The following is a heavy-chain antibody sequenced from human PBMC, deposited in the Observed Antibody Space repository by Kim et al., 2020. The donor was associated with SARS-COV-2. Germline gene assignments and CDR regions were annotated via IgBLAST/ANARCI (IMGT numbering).Heavy chain of an antibody. D-gene: IGHD3-9*01. V-gene: IGHV4-34*01. J-gene: IGHJ6*02. CDR2: INHSGST. CDR3: ARGADYDILTGYPDYYYYYGMDV. CDR1: GGSFSGYY. Sequence: SETLSLTCAVYGGSFSGYYWSWIRQPPGKGLEWIGEINHSGSTNYNPSLKSRVTISVDTSKNQFSLKLSSVTAADTAVYYCARGADYDILTGYPDYYYYYGMDVWGQGTTVTVSS.